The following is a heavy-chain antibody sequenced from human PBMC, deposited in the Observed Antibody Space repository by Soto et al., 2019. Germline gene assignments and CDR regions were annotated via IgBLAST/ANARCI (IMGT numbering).Heavy chain of an antibody. Sequence: SETLSLTCIVSGGSISSGRYYWGWIRQPPGKGLEWIGSIYYSGNTYSNLSLKSRVTISVDTSKNQFSLRLNSVTAADTAVYYCARHFDCSGGSCYSEYFALGNWFDPWGQGTLVTVSS. CDR3: ARHFDCSGGSCYSEYFALGNWFDP. CDR2: IYYSGNT. V-gene: IGHV4-39*01. J-gene: IGHJ5*02. D-gene: IGHD2-15*01. CDR1: GGSISSGRYY.